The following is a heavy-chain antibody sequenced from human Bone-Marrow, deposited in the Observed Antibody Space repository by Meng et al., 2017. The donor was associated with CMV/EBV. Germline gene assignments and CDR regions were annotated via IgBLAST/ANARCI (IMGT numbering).Heavy chain of an antibody. V-gene: IGHV1-69*05. CDR1: GYSFSTYG. J-gene: IGHJ4*02. D-gene: IGHD4-17*01. Sequence: SVKVSCKASGYSFSTYGVSWVRQAPGQGLEWMGGIIPIFGTANYAQKFQGRVTITTDESTSTAYMELSSLRSEDTAVYYCARVGGPLNGDYYDYWGPGPLVTVSS. CDR2: IIPIFGTA. CDR3: ARVGGPLNGDYYDY.